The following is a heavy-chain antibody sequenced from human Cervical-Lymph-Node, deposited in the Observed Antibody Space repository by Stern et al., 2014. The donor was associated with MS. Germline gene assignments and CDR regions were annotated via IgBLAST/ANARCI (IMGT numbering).Heavy chain of an antibody. J-gene: IGHJ5*02. D-gene: IGHD3-16*01. CDR2: VIPFVGTS. V-gene: IGHV1-69*06. CDR1: GG. Sequence: QVQLVESGAEVKKPGSSVKVSCKSSGGISWVRQAPGQGLEWMGGVIPFVGTSNYAQKFQGRVTITADTSTNTAYLVLSSLKPDDTGVFLCGRGGGDNWFDPWGQGTLVTVSS. CDR3: GRGGGDNWFDP.